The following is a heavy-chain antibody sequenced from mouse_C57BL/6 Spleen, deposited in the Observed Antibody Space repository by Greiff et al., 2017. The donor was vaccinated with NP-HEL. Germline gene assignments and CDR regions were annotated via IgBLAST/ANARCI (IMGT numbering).Heavy chain of an antibody. CDR3: ARGGDGYYDFDY. V-gene: IGHV14-2*01. CDR2: IDPEDGDT. J-gene: IGHJ2*01. D-gene: IGHD2-3*01. Sequence: VQLQQSGAELVKPGASVKLSCTASGFNIKDYYMHWVKQRTEQGLEWIGRIDPEDGDTKYAPKFQGKATITADTSSNTAYLQLSSLTSEDTAVYYCARGGDGYYDFDYWGQGTTLTVSS. CDR1: GFNIKDYY.